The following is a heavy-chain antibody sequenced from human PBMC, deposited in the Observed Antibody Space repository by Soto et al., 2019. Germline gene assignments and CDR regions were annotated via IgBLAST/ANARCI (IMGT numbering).Heavy chain of an antibody. Sequence: PSETLSLTCTVSGGSFSDYHWTWIRQSPEKGLEWIGEVNHSGSTNYTPSLKSRVTISVGTSKDQFSLKLSSVTAADTALYYCARDKRIWTGYYTYYYYGLDVWGQGTAVTVSS. D-gene: IGHD3-9*01. CDR1: GGSFSDYH. J-gene: IGHJ6*02. CDR2: VNHSGST. V-gene: IGHV4-34*01. CDR3: ARDKRIWTGYYTYYYYGLDV.